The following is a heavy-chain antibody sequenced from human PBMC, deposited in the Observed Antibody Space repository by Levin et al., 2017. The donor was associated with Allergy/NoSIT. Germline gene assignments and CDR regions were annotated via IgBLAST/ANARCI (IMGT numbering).Heavy chain of an antibody. D-gene: IGHD1-1*01. CDR1: GFTLSNYA. J-gene: IGHJ4*02. Sequence: GGSLRLSCAASGFTLSNYAMHWVRQAPGKGLEWVGVISDDGSSEFYIDSVKGRFTISRDNSKNRLYLQMDSLRAEDTALYYCVREIAEEGTWGQGTLVMVSS. CDR3: VREIAEEGT. V-gene: IGHV3-30-3*01. CDR2: ISDDGSSE.